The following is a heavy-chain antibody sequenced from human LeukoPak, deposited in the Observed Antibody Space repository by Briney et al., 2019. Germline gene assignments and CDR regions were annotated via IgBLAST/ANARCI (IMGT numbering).Heavy chain of an antibody. CDR2: ISWNSGGI. J-gene: IGHJ4*02. Sequence: GGSLRLSCAASGFTFVDYAMHWVRQAPGKGLEWVSGISWNSGGIGYADSVKGRFTISRDNAKNSLYLQMNSLRAEDTALYYCAKDGRPTLGYIEYWGQGTLVTVSS. CDR3: AKDGRPTLGYIEY. V-gene: IGHV3-9*01. CDR1: GFTFVDYA. D-gene: IGHD2-2*02.